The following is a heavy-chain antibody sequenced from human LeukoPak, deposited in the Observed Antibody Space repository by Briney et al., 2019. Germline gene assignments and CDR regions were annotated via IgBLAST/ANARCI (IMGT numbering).Heavy chain of an antibody. D-gene: IGHD2-15*01. CDR2: ISGSGDSA. CDR1: GFTFNSYA. J-gene: IGHJ4*02. CDR3: AKTRGYCSGGSCYSDY. V-gene: IGHV3-23*01. Sequence: GGSLRLSCAASGFTFNSYAMTWVRQAPGKGLEWVSAISGSGDSAFYADSVKGRFTISRDNSKKTLYLQMNSLRAEDTAAYYCAKTRGYCSGGSCYSDYWGQGTLVTVSS.